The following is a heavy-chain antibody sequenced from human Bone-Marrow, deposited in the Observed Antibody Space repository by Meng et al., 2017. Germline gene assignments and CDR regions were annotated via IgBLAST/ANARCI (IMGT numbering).Heavy chain of an antibody. Sequence: QVQPSEAGPGRVNPSRTLPPTCTFSGGSISSGGYYWSWIRQHPGKGLEWIGYIYYSGSTYYNPSLKSLVTISVDTSKNQFSLKLSSVTAADTAVYYCARVGYSGSRVTSYYFDYWGQGTLVTVSS. J-gene: IGHJ4*02. D-gene: IGHD1-26*01. V-gene: IGHV4-31*01. CDR1: GGSISSGGYY. CDR2: IYYSGST. CDR3: ARVGYSGSRVTSYYFDY.